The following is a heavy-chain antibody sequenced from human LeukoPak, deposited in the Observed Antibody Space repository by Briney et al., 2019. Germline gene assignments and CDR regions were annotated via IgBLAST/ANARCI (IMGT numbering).Heavy chain of an antibody. CDR3: ARLQDSSSDFDY. D-gene: IGHD6-6*01. CDR2: IKQDGSEK. Sequence: GGSLRLSCAASGFTFINYWMSWVRQAPGKGLECVANIKQDGSEKYYVDSVKDRFTISRDSAKNSLYLQMNSLRAEDTAVYYCARLQDSSSDFDYWGQGTLVTVSS. V-gene: IGHV3-7*01. J-gene: IGHJ4*02. CDR1: GFTFINYW.